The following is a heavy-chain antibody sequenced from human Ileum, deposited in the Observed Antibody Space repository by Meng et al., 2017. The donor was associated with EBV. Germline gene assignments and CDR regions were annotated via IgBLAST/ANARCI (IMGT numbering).Heavy chain of an antibody. CDR1: VGSFTCYV. D-gene: IGHD4-17*01. J-gene: IGHJ4*02. CDR2: INCSGST. V-gene: IGHV4-34*01. Sequence: GRLRQGGAGSLTSPDTLSLTCAGDVGSFTCYVLSWIRQPPGQGLEWIGVINCSGSTHYDPYHKRRGTISVDTSKNQFALKLSSVTAADTAVYYCARGVGDGDYGSLYWGQGTLVTVSS. CDR3: ARGVGDGDYGSLY.